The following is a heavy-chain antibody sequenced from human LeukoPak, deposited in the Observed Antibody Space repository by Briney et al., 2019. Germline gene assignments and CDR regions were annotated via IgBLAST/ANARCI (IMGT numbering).Heavy chain of an antibody. CDR1: GGSFRGYN. D-gene: IGHD1-26*01. V-gene: IGHV4-34*01. Sequence: SETQSLTCAVYGGSFRGYNWSWGRQSPGKGLQWIGEINNSGGSNYNPSLKSRVTISVDTSRSQFSLKLTSVTAADTAVYYCVMGQWEPKGTYWGQGTLVTISS. CDR2: INNSGGS. CDR3: VMGQWEPKGTY. J-gene: IGHJ4*02.